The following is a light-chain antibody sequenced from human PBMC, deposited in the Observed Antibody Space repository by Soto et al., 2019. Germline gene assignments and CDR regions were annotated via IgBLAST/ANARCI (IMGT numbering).Light chain of an antibody. CDR1: STDVDGYNF. CDR2: DVS. J-gene: IGLJ2*01. CDR3: SSYTSTVL. Sequence: QSALTQPASVSGSPGQSITISCAGTSTDVDGYNFVSWYQHHPDRAPKLIISDVSNRPSGVSDRFSGAKSGNTASLTISGLQAEDEADYYCSSYTSTVLFGGGTKLTVL. V-gene: IGLV2-14*03.